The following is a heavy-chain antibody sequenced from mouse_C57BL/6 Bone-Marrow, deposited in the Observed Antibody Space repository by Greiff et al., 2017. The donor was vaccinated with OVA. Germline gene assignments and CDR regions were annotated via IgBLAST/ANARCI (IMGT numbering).Heavy chain of an antibody. CDR1: GFTFSSYA. CDR3: ARDSNFFYAMDY. CDR2: ISDGGSYT. Sequence: EVHLVESGGGLVKPGGSLKLSCAASGFTFSSYAMSWVRQTPEKRLEWVATISDGGSYTYYPDNVKGRFTISRDNAKNNLYLQMSHLKSEDTAMYYCARDSNFFYAMDYWGQGTSVTVSS. D-gene: IGHD2-5*01. J-gene: IGHJ4*01. V-gene: IGHV5-4*01.